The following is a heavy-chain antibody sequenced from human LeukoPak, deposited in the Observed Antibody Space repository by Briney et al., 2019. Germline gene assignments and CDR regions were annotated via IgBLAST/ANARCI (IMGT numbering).Heavy chain of an antibody. CDR1: GYTFTGYY. Sequence: GASVKVSCKASGYTFTGYYMHWVRQAPGQGLEWMGWINPNSGGTNYAQKLQARVTMTRDTSIGTAYMELSRLRSDDTAVYYCAQGDMITLGGVIVSLHFDYWGQGTLVTVSS. J-gene: IGHJ4*02. CDR2: INPNSGGT. V-gene: IGHV1-2*02. D-gene: IGHD3-16*02. CDR3: AQGDMITLGGVIVSLHFDY.